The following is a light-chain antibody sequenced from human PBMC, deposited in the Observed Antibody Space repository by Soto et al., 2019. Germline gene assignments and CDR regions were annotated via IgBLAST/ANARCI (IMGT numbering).Light chain of an antibody. CDR2: SKD. V-gene: IGLV1-44*01. CDR1: SSNIGSNT. CDR3: RSWDVRGNAYV. J-gene: IGLJ1*01. Sequence: QSVLTQPPSASGTPGQRVTISCSGSSSNIGSNTVNWYQQLPGTAPKLLIYSKDXRPSGLPDRFSGSKSGPSPSLAIPGRQSEDAAAYYCRSWDVRGNAYVFGNRTKAAIL.